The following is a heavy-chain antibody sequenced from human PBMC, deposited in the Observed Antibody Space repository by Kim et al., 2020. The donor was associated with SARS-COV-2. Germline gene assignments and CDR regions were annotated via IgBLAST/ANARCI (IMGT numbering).Heavy chain of an antibody. V-gene: IGHV4-39*01. CDR1: GGSVNSSSYS. Sequence: SETLSLTCTVSGGSVNSSSYSWGWIRQPPGKGLECIGSISYSGSTYYNPSLKSRVTISVDTSNNQFSLKLSSLTAADTAVYYCATYSRADYYGMDVWGQGTTVTVSS. CDR3: ATYSRADYYGMDV. D-gene: IGHD6-13*01. J-gene: IGHJ6*02. CDR2: ISYSGST.